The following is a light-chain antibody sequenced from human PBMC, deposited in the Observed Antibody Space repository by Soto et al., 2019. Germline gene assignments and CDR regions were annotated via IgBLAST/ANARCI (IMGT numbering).Light chain of an antibody. CDR1: QSVRSNY. Sequence: EIVLTQSPGSLSLSPGESATLSYRASQSVRSNYLAWYQQKPGRAPRLLIYGASSRATGIPDRFSGSGSGADFTLTISRLEPEELAVYYCQQYGSSPRAVGGWTKVDIK. CDR3: QQYGSSPRA. CDR2: GAS. V-gene: IGKV3-20*01. J-gene: IGKJ4*01.